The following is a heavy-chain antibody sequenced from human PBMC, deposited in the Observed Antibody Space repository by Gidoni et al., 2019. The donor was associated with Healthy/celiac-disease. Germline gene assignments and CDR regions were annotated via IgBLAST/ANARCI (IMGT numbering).Heavy chain of an antibody. CDR3: ARHNTSSSGWLYWYFDL. CDR1: VGSISSSSYY. CDR2: IYYSGST. D-gene: IGHD6-19*01. V-gene: IGHV4-39*01. J-gene: IGHJ2*01. Sequence: QLQLQESGPGLVQPSETLSLTCTVSVGSISSSSYYWGWIRQPPGKGLEWIGSIYYSGSTYYNPSLKSRVTISVDTSKNQFSLKLSSVTAADTAVYYCARHNTSSSGWLYWYFDLWGRGTLVTVSS.